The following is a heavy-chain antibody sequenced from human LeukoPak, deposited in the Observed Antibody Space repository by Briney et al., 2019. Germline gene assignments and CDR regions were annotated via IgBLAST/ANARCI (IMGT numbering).Heavy chain of an antibody. CDR3: ARSGYYWYYYYYMDV. J-gene: IGHJ6*03. V-gene: IGHV4-34*01. CDR1: GGSFSGYY. Sequence: PSETLSLTCAVYGGSFSGYYWSWIRQPPGKGLEWIGEINHSGSTNYNPSLKSRVTISVDTSKNQFSLKLSSVTAADTAVYYCARSGYYWYYYYYMDVWGKGTTVTVSS. CDR2: INHSGST. D-gene: IGHD3-3*01.